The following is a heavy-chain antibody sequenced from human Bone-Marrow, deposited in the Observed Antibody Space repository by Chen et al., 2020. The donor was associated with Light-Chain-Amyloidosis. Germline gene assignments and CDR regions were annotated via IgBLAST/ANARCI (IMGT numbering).Heavy chain of an antibody. D-gene: IGHD3-3*01. V-gene: IGHV3-23*01. J-gene: IGHJ6*02. CDR3: AKAPTWRVLEWYYGMDV. CDR1: RAPCSSYA. Sequence: EVQLLESGGGLVQAGESLKLVCAASRAPCSSYASSWVRQAPGKGLEWVSAISGGGDYTYYADSVKGRFTISRDDSRNTLIMQMKSLRAEDTAVYFCAKAPTWRVLEWYYGMDVWGQGTTVTVSS. CDR2: ISGGGDYT.